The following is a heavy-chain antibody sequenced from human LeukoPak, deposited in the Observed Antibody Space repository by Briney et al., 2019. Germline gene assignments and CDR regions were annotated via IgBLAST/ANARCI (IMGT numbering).Heavy chain of an antibody. CDR3: ATYLNRSFRFEY. V-gene: IGHV4-30-4*08. J-gene: IGHJ4*02. CDR2: IFHSGVT. CDR1: SDSINNVNYF. Sequence: SQTLSLTCTVSSDSINNVNYFWTWIRQPPGQGLEWIGYIFHSGVTHYNPSLKSRLTMSVDTSKNQFSLSLTSVTAADTAVYYCATYLNRSFRFEYWGRGTLVTVSS. D-gene: IGHD2-21*01.